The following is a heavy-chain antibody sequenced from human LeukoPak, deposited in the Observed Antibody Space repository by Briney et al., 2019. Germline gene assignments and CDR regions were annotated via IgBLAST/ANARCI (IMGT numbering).Heavy chain of an antibody. D-gene: IGHD3-16*02. Sequence: GGSLKLSCAASGFTFSGSAMHWVRQASGKGLEWVGRIRSKANSYATAYAASVKGRFTISRDDSKNTAYLQMNSLKTEDTAVYYCTREGSYHQTATKYYFDYWGQGTLVTVSS. V-gene: IGHV3-73*01. J-gene: IGHJ4*02. CDR2: IRSKANSYAT. CDR1: GFTFSGSA. CDR3: TREGSYHQTATKYYFDY.